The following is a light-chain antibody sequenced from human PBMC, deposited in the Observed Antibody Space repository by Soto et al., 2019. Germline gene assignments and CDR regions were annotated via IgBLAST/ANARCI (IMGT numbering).Light chain of an antibody. V-gene: IGKV1-5*01. CDR1: QSISSW. Sequence: DIPMTPSPSSLSASVRDRAPIKCRASQSISSWLAWYQQKPGKAPKLLIYDASSLESGVPSRFSGSGSGTEFTLTISSLQPDDFATYYCQQYNSYSWTVGQGTKVDI. J-gene: IGKJ1*01. CDR2: DAS. CDR3: QQYNSYSWT.